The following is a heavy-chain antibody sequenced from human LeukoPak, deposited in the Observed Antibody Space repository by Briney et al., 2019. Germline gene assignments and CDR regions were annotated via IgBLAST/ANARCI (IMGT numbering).Heavy chain of an antibody. D-gene: IGHD3-3*01. J-gene: IGHJ6*03. CDR1: GITFSSYA. Sequence: PGGSLRLSCAASGITFSSYAMHWVRQAPGKGLEWVAVISYDGSNKYYADSVKGRFTISRDNSKNTLYLQMNSLRAEGTAVYYCARDKMLRRFLCYMDVWGKGTTVTVSS. V-gene: IGHV3-30*04. CDR3: ARDKMLRRFLCYMDV. CDR2: ISYDGSNK.